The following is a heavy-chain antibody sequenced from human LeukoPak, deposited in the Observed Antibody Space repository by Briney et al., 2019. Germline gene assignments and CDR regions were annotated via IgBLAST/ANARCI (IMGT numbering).Heavy chain of an antibody. D-gene: IGHD5-24*01. J-gene: IGHJ4*02. CDR1: GGSVSSGGYY. CDR2: IYYSGSS. CDR3: ARGEMATTYYFDY. Sequence: KPSQTLSLTCTVSGGSVSSGGYYWSWIRQHPGKGLEWIGYIYYSGSSYYNPSLKSRVTISVDTSKNQFSLKLTSVTAADTAVYYCARGEMATTYYFDYWGQGTLVTVSS. V-gene: IGHV4-31*03.